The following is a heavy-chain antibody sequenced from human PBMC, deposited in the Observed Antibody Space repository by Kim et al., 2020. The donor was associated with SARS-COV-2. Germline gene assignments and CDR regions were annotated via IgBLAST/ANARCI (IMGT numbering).Heavy chain of an antibody. D-gene: IGHD3-10*01. V-gene: IGHV3-48*02. CDR1: GFTFSSYS. CDR3: ARDRTIELWFGEEGFDY. Sequence: GSLRLSCAASGFTFSSYSMNWVRPAPGKGLEWVSYISSSNSTIYYADSVKGRFTISRDNAKNSLYLQMNSLRDEDTAVYYCARDRTIELWFGEEGFDYWGQGTLVTVSS. CDR2: ISSSNSTI. J-gene: IGHJ4*02.